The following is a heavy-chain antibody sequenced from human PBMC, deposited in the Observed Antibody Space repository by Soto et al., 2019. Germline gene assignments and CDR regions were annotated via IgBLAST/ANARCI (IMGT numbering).Heavy chain of an antibody. V-gene: IGHV3-23*01. J-gene: IGHJ4*02. Sequence: PGGSLRLSCVASGSTFSHYTLNWVRRAPGKGLEWVSTISDRPTGHTHYAESVRGRFTISRDDSRDTVFLQMDSLRAEDTAVYYCTTRMTAHFDYWGQGVLVTVSS. D-gene: IGHD2-21*02. CDR2: ISDRPTGHT. CDR1: GSTFSHYT. CDR3: TTRMTAHFDY.